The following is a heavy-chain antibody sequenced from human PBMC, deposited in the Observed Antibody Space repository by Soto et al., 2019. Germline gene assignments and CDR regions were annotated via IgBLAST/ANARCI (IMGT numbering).Heavy chain of an antibody. CDR2: IWHDGSEK. Sequence: QVQLVESGGGVVQPGRSLRLSCAPAGFNFDRYAIHWVRQSPGKGLEWVAIIWHDGSEKYYGDSVEGRFTISRDNSKNTVYLEMDSLRAEDSAVYVCARDSGGGYDSDYWGQGTQVTVS. D-gene: IGHD5-12*01. CDR1: GFNFDRYA. J-gene: IGHJ4*02. CDR3: ARDSGGGYDSDY. V-gene: IGHV3-33*03.